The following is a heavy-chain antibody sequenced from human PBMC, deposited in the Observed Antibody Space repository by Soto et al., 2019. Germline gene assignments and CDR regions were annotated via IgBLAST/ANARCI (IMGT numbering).Heavy chain of an antibody. CDR2: IYYSGST. J-gene: IGHJ6*02. CDR3: ARLPRYNWNEYYYGMDV. Sequence: SETLSLTCTVSGGSISSSSYYWGWIRQPPGKGLEWIGSIYYSGSTYYNPSLKSRVTISVDTSKNQFSLKLSSVTAADTAVYYCARLPRYNWNEYYYGMDVWGQGTTVTVS. V-gene: IGHV4-39*01. D-gene: IGHD1-20*01. CDR1: GGSISSSSYY.